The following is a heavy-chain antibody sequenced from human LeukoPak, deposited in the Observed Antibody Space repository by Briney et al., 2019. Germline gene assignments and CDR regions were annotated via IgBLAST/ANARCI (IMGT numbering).Heavy chain of an antibody. Sequence: GGSLRLSCAASGFTFSSYSMNWVRQAPGKGLEWVSSISSSSYIYYADSVKGRFTISRDNAKNSLYLQMNSLRAEDTAVYYCARVLTYYYGSGSYPLHFDYWGQGTLVTVSS. CDR1: GFTFSSYS. J-gene: IGHJ4*02. V-gene: IGHV3-21*01. CDR2: ISSSSYI. D-gene: IGHD3-10*01. CDR3: ARVLTYYYGSGSYPLHFDY.